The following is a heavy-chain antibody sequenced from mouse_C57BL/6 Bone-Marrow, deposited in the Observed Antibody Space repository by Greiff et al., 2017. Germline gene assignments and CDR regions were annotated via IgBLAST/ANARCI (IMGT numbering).Heavy chain of an antibody. CDR2: IYPGSGST. J-gene: IGHJ4*01. CDR3: ARASYGRSPYAMDY. CDR1: GYTFTSYW. D-gene: IGHD1-1*01. V-gene: IGHV1-55*01. Sequence: QVQLQQPGAELVKPGASVKMSCKASGYTFTSYWITWVKQRPGQGLEWIGDIYPGSGSTNYNEKFKSKATLTVDTSSSTAYMQLSSLTSEDSAVYYYARASYGRSPYAMDYWGQGTSVTVSS.